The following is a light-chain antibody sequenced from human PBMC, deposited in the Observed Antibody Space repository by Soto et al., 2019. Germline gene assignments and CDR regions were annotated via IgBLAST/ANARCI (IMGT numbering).Light chain of an antibody. Sequence: DIQMTQSPSSLSASVGDRVTITCRASQTIAMYVNWFQQKPGKAPKPLIYTTSSLQSGVPPRFSGSGSETDFTLTISRLQPEDSATYYCQQSFTTPYTFGQGPKLEIK. CDR2: TTS. J-gene: IGKJ2*01. V-gene: IGKV1-39*01. CDR1: QTIAMY. CDR3: QQSFTTPYT.